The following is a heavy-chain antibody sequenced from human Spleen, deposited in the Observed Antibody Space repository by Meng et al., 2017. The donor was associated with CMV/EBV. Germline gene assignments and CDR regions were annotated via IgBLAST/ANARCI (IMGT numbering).Heavy chain of an antibody. CDR3: ARDRMPRGELVHY. Sequence: GESLKISCAASGFTFSSYAMHWVRQAPGKGLEWVAVISFDADSKYYADSVKGRFTISRDNSKNTLYLQMNSLRSEDTAVYYCARDRMPRGELVHYWGQGTLVTVSS. CDR2: ISFDADSK. D-gene: IGHD3-16*01. CDR1: GFTFSSYA. J-gene: IGHJ4*02. V-gene: IGHV3-30-3*01.